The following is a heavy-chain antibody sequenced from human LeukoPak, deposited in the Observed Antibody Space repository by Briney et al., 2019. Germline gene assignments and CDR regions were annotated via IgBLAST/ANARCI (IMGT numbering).Heavy chain of an antibody. CDR1: GYTFTSYD. V-gene: IGHV1-8*01. J-gene: IGHJ5*02. CDR2: MNPHSGNT. Sequence: GASVKVSCKASGYTFTSYDINWVRQATGQGLDWMGWMNPHSGNTGYAQNFQGRVTMTRNTSIRTAYMELSSLRSEDTAVYYCARVPRGGGRFDPWGQGTLVTVSS. CDR3: ARVPRGGGRFDP. D-gene: IGHD3-16*01.